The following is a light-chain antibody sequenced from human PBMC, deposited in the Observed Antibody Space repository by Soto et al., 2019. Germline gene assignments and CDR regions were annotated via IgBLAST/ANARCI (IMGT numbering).Light chain of an antibody. V-gene: IGKV1-6*01. CDR1: QGIRTD. J-gene: IGKJ1*01. CDR2: GAS. Sequence: AVQLTQSPSSLSASVGDRVTITCRASQGIRTDLGWYQQSPGKAPKVLIVGASTLQSGVPSRFSGSGSGTEFTLTISSLQSEDFAVYYCQQYNNWPKTFGQGTKVDIK. CDR3: QQYNNWPKT.